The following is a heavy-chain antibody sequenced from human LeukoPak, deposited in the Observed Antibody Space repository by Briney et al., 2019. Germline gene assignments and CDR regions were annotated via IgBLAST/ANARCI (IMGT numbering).Heavy chain of an antibody. CDR3: AKFGLAGSGRFHDAFDI. V-gene: IGHV3-23*01. CDR2: ISGSGGST. Sequence: PGGSLRLSCAVSGFTFSSYAMSWVRQAPGKGLEWVSAISGSGGSTYYADSVKGRSAISRDNSKNTLYLQMNSLRAEDTAVYYCAKFGLAGSGRFHDAFDIWGQGTMVTVSS. J-gene: IGHJ3*02. CDR1: GFTFSSYA. D-gene: IGHD3-10*01.